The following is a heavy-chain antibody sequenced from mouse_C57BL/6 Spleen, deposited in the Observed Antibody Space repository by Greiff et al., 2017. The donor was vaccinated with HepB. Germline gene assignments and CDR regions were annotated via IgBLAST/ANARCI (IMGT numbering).Heavy chain of an antibody. V-gene: IGHV1-52*01. CDR2: IDPADSET. CDR1: GYTFTSYW. J-gene: IGHJ1*03. CDR3: ARDYDYDWYFDV. D-gene: IGHD2-4*01. Sequence: QVQLQQSGAELVRPGASVKLSCKASGYTFTSYWMHWVKQRPKQGLEWIGNIDPADSETHYNPKFKDKATLTVDKSSSTAYMQLSSLTSEDSAVYYCARDYDYDWYFDVWGTGTTVTVSS.